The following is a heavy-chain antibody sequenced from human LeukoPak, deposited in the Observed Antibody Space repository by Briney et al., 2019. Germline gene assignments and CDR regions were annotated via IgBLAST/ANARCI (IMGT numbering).Heavy chain of an antibody. J-gene: IGHJ4*02. CDR3: ARQGISGSSLSYFDY. Sequence: PSETLSLTCTVSGGSISSYYWSWIRQSPGKGLEWIGNIYDSGSTNYNPSLKSRVTISVDTSKNQCSLKLSSVTAADTAVYYCARQGISGSSLSYFDYWGQGTLVNVSS. CDR1: GGSISSYY. D-gene: IGHD3-22*01. CDR2: IYDSGST. V-gene: IGHV4-59*01.